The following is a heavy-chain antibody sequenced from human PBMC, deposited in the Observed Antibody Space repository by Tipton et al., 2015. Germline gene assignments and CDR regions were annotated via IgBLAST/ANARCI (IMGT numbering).Heavy chain of an antibody. CDR1: GASLPSYY. D-gene: IGHD1-26*01. V-gene: IGHV4-59*01. CDR3: ARVPYRGGVIDP. CDR2: IYYSGST. Sequence: TLSLTCTVSGASLPSYYWSWIRQTPWKGLEWIGYIYYSGSTTYNSSLKSRVTLSIDTSKNQFSLKLSSVTAADTAVYYCARVPYRGGVIDPWGQGAVVTDSS. J-gene: IGHJ5*02.